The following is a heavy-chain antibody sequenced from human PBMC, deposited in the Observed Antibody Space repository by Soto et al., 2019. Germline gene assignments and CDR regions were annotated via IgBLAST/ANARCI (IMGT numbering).Heavy chain of an antibody. CDR2: MNPGSGDT. D-gene: IGHD3-16*01. CDR1: GYSFTNND. V-gene: IGHV1-8*01. J-gene: IGHJ5*02. Sequence: ASVKVSCKASGYSFTNNDVSWVRQASGQGLEWMGWMNPGSGDTGYAQKFQGRVTMTRDISIATAYMELSSLRSDDTAIYYCARMETFGSLNWFDPWGQGTLVTVSS. CDR3: ARMETFGSLNWFDP.